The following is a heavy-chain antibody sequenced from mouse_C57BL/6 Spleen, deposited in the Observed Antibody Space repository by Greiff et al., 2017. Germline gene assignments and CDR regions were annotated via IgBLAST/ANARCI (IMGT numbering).Heavy chain of an antibody. V-gene: IGHV2-9-1*01. CDR3: ARNFQFYFDY. CDR1: GFSLTSYA. Sequence: QVQLQQSGPGLVAPSQRLSITCTVSGFSLTSYAISWVRQPPGKGLEWLGVIWTGGGTNDNAALKARLSISTANTKSQVFLKMNSLQTDDTARYYCARNFQFYFDYWGQGTTLTVSS. J-gene: IGHJ2*01. CDR2: IWTGGGT.